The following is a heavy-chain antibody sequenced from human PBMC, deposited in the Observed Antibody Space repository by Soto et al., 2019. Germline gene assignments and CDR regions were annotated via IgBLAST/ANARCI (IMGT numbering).Heavy chain of an antibody. V-gene: IGHV1-69*13. J-gene: IGHJ3*02. CDR3: ARDYGGFYAFDI. CDR1: GYTFTSYG. D-gene: IGHD4-17*01. CDR2: IIPIFGTA. Sequence: SVKVSCKASGYTFTSYGISWVRQAPGQGLEWMGGIIPIFGTANYAQKFQGRVTITADESTSTAYMELSSLRSEDTAVYYCARDYGGFYAFDIWGQGKMVTVSS.